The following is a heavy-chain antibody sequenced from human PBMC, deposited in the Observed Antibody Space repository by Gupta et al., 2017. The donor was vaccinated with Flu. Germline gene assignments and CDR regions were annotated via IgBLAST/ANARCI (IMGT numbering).Heavy chain of an antibody. D-gene: IGHD2-15*01. V-gene: IGHV3-23*01. CDR1: GFTFSNYA. Sequence: SGFTFSNYAMGWVRQAPGKGLEWVSGITSDGSTHYVDSVKGRFTISRDNSENTLYLQMKSLRAEDTAVYYCAKDTWWAFDCWGQGTLVAVSS. CDR2: ITSDGST. J-gene: IGHJ4*02. CDR3: AKDTWWAFDC.